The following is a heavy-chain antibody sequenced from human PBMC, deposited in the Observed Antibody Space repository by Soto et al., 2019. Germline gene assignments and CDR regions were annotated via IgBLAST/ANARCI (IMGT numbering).Heavy chain of an antibody. CDR2: IYYSGST. CDR1: GGSVSGGSYF. Sequence: PSETLSLPCTVSGGSVSGGSYFWSWVRQPPGKGLEWIGYIYYSGSTYYNPSLKSRVTISVDTSKSQFSLKLSSVTAADTAVYYCARDFTDSSGPTLGMGVWGQGTTVTVSS. J-gene: IGHJ6*02. D-gene: IGHD6-19*01. V-gene: IGHV4-31*03. CDR3: ARDFTDSSGPTLGMGV.